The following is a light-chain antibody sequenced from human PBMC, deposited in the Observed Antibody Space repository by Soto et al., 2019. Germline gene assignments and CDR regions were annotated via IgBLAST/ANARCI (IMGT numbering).Light chain of an antibody. CDR2: AAS. Sequence: IQRTPSPSPGSSSVGARVTMTCRASQSVSNWLAWYQQKPGKAPKLLIYAASSLQSGVPSRFSGSGSGTDFTLTISSLQPEDFATYYCLQDYNYPWTFGQGTKGDIK. CDR3: LQDYNYPWT. CDR1: QSVSNW. J-gene: IGKJ1*01. V-gene: IGKV1-6*01.